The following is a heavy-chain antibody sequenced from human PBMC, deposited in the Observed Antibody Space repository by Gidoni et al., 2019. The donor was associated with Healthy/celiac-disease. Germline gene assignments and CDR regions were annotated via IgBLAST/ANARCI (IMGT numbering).Heavy chain of an antibody. J-gene: IGHJ4*02. CDR3: ARDLTV. V-gene: IGHV4-61*02. CDR1: GGSISSGSYY. CDR2: IYTSGST. Sequence: QVQLQESGPGLVKPSQTLSLTCPVSGGSISSGSYYWSWIRQPAGKGLEWIGRIYTSGSTNYNPSLKSRVTMSVDTSKNQFSLKLSSVTAADTAVYYCARDLTVWGQGTLVTVSS.